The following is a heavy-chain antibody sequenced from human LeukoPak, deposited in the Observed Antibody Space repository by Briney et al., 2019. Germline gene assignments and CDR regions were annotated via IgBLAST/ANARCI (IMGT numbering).Heavy chain of an antibody. CDR3: ARQGYGYDY. CDR1: GGSFSGYY. V-gene: IGHV4-34*01. Sequence: SETLSLTCAVYGGSFSGYYWSWIRQPPGKGLECIGEINHSGSTNYNPSLKSRVTISVDTSKNQFSLKLSSVTAADTAVYYCARQGYGYDYWGQGTLVTVSS. CDR2: INHSGST. J-gene: IGHJ4*02. D-gene: IGHD4-17*01.